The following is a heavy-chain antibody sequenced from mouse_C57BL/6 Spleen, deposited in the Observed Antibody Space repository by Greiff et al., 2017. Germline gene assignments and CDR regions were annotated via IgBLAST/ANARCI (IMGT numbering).Heavy chain of an antibody. CDR2: INPNNGGT. Sequence: VQLQQSGPELVKPGASVKISCKASGYTFTDYYMNWVKQSHGKSLEWIGDINPNNGGTSYNQKFKGKATLTVDKSSSTAYMGRRSLTSEDSAVYYCAREGNWGQGTTLTVSS. J-gene: IGHJ2*01. V-gene: IGHV1-26*01. CDR3: AREGN. CDR1: GYTFTDYY.